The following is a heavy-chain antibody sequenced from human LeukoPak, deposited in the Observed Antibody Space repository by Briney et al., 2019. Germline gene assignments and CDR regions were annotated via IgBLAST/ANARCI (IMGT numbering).Heavy chain of an antibody. V-gene: IGHV3-49*03. Sequence: PGRSLRLSCTASGFTFGDYAMSWFRQAPGKGLEWVGFIRSKAYGGTTEYAASVKGRFTISRDDSKSIAYLQMNSLKTEDTAVYYCTRLGAVAGTYYFDYWGQGTLVTVSS. CDR1: GFTFGDYA. J-gene: IGHJ4*02. CDR3: TRLGAVAGTYYFDY. CDR2: IRSKAYGGTT. D-gene: IGHD6-19*01.